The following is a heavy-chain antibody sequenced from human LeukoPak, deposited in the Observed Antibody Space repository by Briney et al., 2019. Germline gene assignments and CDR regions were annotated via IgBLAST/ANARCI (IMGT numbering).Heavy chain of an antibody. CDR3: SRESGPYSPFGH. Sequence: TSETLSLTCGVSGGSITTTNYWSWVRQSPGRGLEWIGEISLSGYTGFNPSLRGRVTMSLDEFKNHLSLTLTSVTAADTAIYYCSRESGPYSPFGHWGQGILVTVTT. CDR1: GGSITTTNY. J-gene: IGHJ4*02. V-gene: IGHV4-4*02. CDR2: ISLSGYT. D-gene: IGHD1-26*01.